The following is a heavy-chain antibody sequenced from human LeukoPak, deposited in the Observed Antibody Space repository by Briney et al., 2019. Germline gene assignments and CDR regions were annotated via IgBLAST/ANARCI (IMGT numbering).Heavy chain of an antibody. Sequence: SETLSLTCAVYGGSFSGYYWSWIRQPPGKGLEWIGEINHSGSTNYNPSLKSRVTISVGTSKNQFSLKLSSVTAADTAVYYCARRPSIAARAFDYWGQGTLVTVSS. CDR3: ARRPSIAARAFDY. CDR2: INHSGST. J-gene: IGHJ4*02. V-gene: IGHV4-34*01. CDR1: GGSFSGYY. D-gene: IGHD6-6*01.